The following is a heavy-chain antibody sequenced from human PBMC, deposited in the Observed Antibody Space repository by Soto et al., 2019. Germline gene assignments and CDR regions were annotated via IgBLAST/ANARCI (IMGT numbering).Heavy chain of an antibody. D-gene: IGHD3-22*01. J-gene: IGHJ4*02. Sequence: QVQLQQWGAGLLKPSETLSLTCAVSGGSFSGYYWSWIRQPPGKGLEWIGEINHSGSTNYTPSLKSRVTISVDTSKNQCSLKLSSVTAADTAVYYCARFRTYYYDSSGSDWGTYYFDYWGQGTLVTVSS. CDR1: GGSFSGYY. CDR3: ARFRTYYYDSSGSDWGTYYFDY. V-gene: IGHV4-34*01. CDR2: INHSGST.